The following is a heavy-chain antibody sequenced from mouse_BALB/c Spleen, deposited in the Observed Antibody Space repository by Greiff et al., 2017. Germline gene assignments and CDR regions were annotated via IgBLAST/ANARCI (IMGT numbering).Heavy chain of an antibody. V-gene: IGHV10-1*02. CDR1: GFTFNTYA. J-gene: IGHJ3*01. Sequence: EVKVIESGGGLVQPKGSLKLSCAASGFTFNTYAMNWVRQAPGKGLEWVARIRSKSNNYATYYADSVKDRFTISRDDSQSMLYLQMNNLKTEDTAMYYCVNEVGEFAYWGQGTLVTVSA. D-gene: IGHD1-1*02. CDR3: VNEVGEFAY. CDR2: IRSKSNNYAT.